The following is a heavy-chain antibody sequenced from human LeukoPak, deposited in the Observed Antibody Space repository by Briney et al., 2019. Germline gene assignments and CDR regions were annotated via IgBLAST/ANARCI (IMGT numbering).Heavy chain of an antibody. CDR3: ARDCGYYGQMVGNAFDI. CDR2: IYYSGST. J-gene: IGHJ3*02. Sequence: SETLSLTCTVSGGSISSSSYYWGWIRQPPGKGLEWIGSIYYSGSTYYNPSLKSRVTISVDTSKNQFSLKLSSVTAADTAVYYCARDCGYYGQMVGNAFDIWGQGTMVTVSS. D-gene: IGHD3-10*01. V-gene: IGHV4-39*07. CDR1: GGSISSSSYY.